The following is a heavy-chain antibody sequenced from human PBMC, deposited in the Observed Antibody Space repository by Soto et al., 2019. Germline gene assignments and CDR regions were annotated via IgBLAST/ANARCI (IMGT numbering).Heavy chain of an antibody. D-gene: IGHD3-22*01. CDR3: AQKNYYDTSGYNFAY. Sequence: SGPTLVNPTQTLTLTCTFSGFSLITSGVGVGWIRQPPGKALEWLALIYWDDDKRYSPSLKSRLTITKDTSKNQVVLTMTNMDPVDTATYYCAQKNYYDTSGYNFAYWGQGTLVTVSS. CDR1: GFSLITSGVG. J-gene: IGHJ4*02. V-gene: IGHV2-5*02. CDR2: IYWDDDK.